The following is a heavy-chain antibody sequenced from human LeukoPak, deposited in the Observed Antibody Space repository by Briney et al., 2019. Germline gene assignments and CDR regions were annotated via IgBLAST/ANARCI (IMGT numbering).Heavy chain of an antibody. CDR1: GFTFSSYA. CDR2: IRFDANDE. D-gene: IGHD4-11*01. V-gene: IGHV3-30*02. CDR3: AKDGDYSNGAFDY. Sequence: GGSLRLSCAASGFTFSSYAMHWVRQAPGKGLEWVAFIRFDANDESYTDSVKGRFTISRDNSKNTLYLQMNSLRAEDTAVYYCAKDGDYSNGAFDYWGQGTLVTVSS. J-gene: IGHJ4*02.